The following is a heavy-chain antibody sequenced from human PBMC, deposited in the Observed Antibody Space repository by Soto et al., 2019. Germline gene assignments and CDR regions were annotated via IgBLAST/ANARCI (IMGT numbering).Heavy chain of an antibody. Sequence: SETLSLTCTVSGGSISSYYWSWIRQPPGKGLEWIGSIYYSGSTYYNPSLKSRVTISVDTSKNQFSLKLTSVTAADTALYYCARRYGWLYFDYWGQGSLVTVSS. J-gene: IGHJ4*02. CDR2: IYYSGST. D-gene: IGHD3-10*01. V-gene: IGHV4-59*05. CDR3: ARRYGWLYFDY. CDR1: GGSISSYY.